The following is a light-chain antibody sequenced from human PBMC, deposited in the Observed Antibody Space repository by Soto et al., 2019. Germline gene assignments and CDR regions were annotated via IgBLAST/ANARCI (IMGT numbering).Light chain of an antibody. V-gene: IGKV3-15*01. J-gene: IGKJ1*01. CDR3: QQYNTWWT. CDR2: GAS. CDR1: QSVSGN. Sequence: EIVMTQSPATLSVSPGERATLSCRASQSVSGNLAWYQQKPGQAPRLLIYGASSRATGIPARFSGSGSGTEFTLTIRSLQSEDFAVYYCQQYNTWWTFGQGTKVEI.